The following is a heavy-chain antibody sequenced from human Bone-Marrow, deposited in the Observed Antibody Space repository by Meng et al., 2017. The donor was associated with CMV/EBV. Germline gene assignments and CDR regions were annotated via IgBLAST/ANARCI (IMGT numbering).Heavy chain of an antibody. Sequence: ASVKVSCKSSGFSFSGYYIHWVRQAPGQGLEWVGWINPNNGGTNSAQKFQGRVTMTRDAPITTAHMELSRLQSDDTALYYCARGTVVGIRGVFDYWGEGTLVTVSS. J-gene: IGHJ4*02. CDR1: GFSFSGYY. D-gene: IGHD3-10*01. CDR2: INPNNGGT. V-gene: IGHV1-2*02. CDR3: ARGTVVGIRGVFDY.